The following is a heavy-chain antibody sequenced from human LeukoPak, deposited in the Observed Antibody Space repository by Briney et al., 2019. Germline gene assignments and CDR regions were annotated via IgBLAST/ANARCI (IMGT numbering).Heavy chain of an antibody. CDR3: ARAFARGSYYYYGMHV. D-gene: IGHD2/OR15-2a*01. CDR2: INHSGST. CDR1: GGSFSGYY. Sequence: SETLYLTCAVYGGSFSGYYWSGIRQPPGKGLEWIAEINHSGSTNYNPSLKSRVTISVDTSKNQFSLKLSSVTAADTAVYYCARAFARGSYYYYGMHVWGKGTTVTVSS. V-gene: IGHV4-34*01. J-gene: IGHJ6*04.